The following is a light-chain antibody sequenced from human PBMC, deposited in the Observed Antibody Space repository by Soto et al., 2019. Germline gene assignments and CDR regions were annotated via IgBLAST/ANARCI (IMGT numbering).Light chain of an antibody. Sequence: QSVLTQPPSASRTPGQRVTIPCSGSSSDIGSNSVNWYQQLPGAAPRLLIYANDHRPSGVPDRFSASKSGTSASLAISGVRSEDEADYYCSSYAGSSNVFGTGTKLTVL. CDR3: SSYAGSSNV. CDR1: SSDIGSNS. V-gene: IGLV1-44*01. J-gene: IGLJ1*01. CDR2: AND.